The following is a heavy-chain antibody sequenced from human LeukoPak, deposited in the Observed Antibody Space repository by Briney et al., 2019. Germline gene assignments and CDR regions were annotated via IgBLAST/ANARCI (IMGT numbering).Heavy chain of an antibody. J-gene: IGHJ4*02. D-gene: IGHD1-26*01. Sequence: ASVKVSCKASGYTFISYYMHWVRQAPGQGLEWMGIINPSGGSTNYAQKFQGRATMTRDTSTSTVYMELSSLRSEDTAVYYCARAEVIVGTTGFDYWGQGTLVTVSS. V-gene: IGHV1-46*01. CDR2: INPSGGST. CDR3: ARAEVIVGTTGFDY. CDR1: GYTFISYY.